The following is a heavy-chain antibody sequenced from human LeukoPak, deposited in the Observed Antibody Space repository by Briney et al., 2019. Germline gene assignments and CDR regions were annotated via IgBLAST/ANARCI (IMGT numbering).Heavy chain of an antibody. CDR2: ISNSNSYI. CDR3: AREDDWNYEDY. Sequence: GGSLRLSFVASGFTFSSHGMNWVRQAPGKGLEWVSSISNSNSYIYYADSVKGRFTISRDNAKNSLYLQMNSLRAEDTAIYFCAREDDWNYEDYWGQGTLVTVSS. CDR1: GFTFSSHG. D-gene: IGHD1-7*01. J-gene: IGHJ4*02. V-gene: IGHV3-21*01.